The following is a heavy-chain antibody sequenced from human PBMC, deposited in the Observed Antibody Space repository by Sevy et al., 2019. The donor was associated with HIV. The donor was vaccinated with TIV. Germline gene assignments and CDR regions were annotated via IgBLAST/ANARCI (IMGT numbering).Heavy chain of an antibody. CDR2: INPNSGGT. CDR1: GYTFTGYY. V-gene: IGHV1-2*02. Sequence: ASVKVSCKASGYTFTGYYMHWVRQAPGQGLEWMGWINPNSGGTNYAQKFQGRVTMTRETSISTAYMERSRLRSDDTAVYYCARAAPLGYCSGGSCPFDYWGQGTLVTVSS. J-gene: IGHJ4*02. CDR3: ARAAPLGYCSGGSCPFDY. D-gene: IGHD2-15*01.